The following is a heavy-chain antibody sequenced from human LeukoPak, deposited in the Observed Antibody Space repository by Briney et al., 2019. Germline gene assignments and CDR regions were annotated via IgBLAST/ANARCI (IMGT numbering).Heavy chain of an antibody. V-gene: IGHV4-4*02. CDR1: GASIDSHSW. CDR3: AYNRNFALDN. Sequence: PSGTLSLTCAVSGASIDSHSWWSWVRQPPGKGLEWIGEIYHSGGANYKLSLKSRVTMSVDTSKNHFSLKLTSVTAADTAVYYCAYNRNFALDNWGQGTLVTVSS. D-gene: IGHD1-14*01. J-gene: IGHJ4*02. CDR2: IYHSGGA.